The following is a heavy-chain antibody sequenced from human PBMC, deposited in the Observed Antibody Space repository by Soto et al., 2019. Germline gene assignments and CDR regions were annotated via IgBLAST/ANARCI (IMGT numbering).Heavy chain of an antibody. CDR2: MNPNSGNT. D-gene: IGHD4-17*01. CDR3: ARGNIDYGDYGVDY. Sequence: ASVKVSCKASGYTLTSYDINWVRQATGQGLEWMGWMNPNSGNTGYAQKFQGRVTMTRNTSISTAYMELSSLRSEDTAVYYCARGNIDYGDYGVDYWGQGTLVTVSS. CDR1: GYTLTSYD. V-gene: IGHV1-8*01. J-gene: IGHJ4*02.